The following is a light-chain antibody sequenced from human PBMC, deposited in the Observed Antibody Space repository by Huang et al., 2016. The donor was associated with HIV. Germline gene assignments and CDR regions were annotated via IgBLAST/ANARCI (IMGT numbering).Light chain of an antibody. J-gene: IGKJ2*01. Sequence: IVMTQSPATLSVSPGERVTLPCRASRSVGNNLAWYQQKVGQPPRLLIYGASTRATGIAARFSGSGSGTDFTLTISSLQSEDFAVYYCQQYNDWPPWYTFGQGTKLEIK. CDR1: RSVGNN. V-gene: IGKV3-15*01. CDR3: QQYNDWPPWYT. CDR2: GAS.